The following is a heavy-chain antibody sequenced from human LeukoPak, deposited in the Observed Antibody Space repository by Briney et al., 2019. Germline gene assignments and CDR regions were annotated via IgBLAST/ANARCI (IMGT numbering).Heavy chain of an antibody. CDR1: GDSISSGSYY. CDR3: ARGGRAEDAFDI. D-gene: IGHD1-26*01. V-gene: IGHV4-61*10. CDR2: IYYSGST. J-gene: IGHJ3*02. Sequence: PSETLSLTCTVSGDSISSGSYYWSWIRQPAGKGLEWIGYIYYSGSTNYNPSLKSRVTISVDTSKNQFSLKLSSVTAADTAVYYCARGGRAEDAFDIWGQGTMVTVSS.